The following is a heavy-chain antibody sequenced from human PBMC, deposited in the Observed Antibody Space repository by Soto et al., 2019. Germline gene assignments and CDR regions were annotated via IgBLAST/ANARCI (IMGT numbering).Heavy chain of an antibody. J-gene: IGHJ4*02. CDR1: GFTFSSHA. CDR2: ISSDGSNK. Sequence: QVQLVESGGGVVQPGRSLRLSCAVSGFTFSSHAMHWVRQAPGKGLEWVALISSDGSNKHYADSVKGRFTTSRDNSKNTMYLQMNSLRVEDTAVYYCARDEEGGSDCDLGYWGQGALVTVSS. V-gene: IGHV3-30-3*01. D-gene: IGHD1-26*01. CDR3: ARDEEGGSDCDLGY.